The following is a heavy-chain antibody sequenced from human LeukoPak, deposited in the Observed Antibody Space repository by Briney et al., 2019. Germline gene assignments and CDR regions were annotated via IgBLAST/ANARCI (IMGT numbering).Heavy chain of an antibody. D-gene: IGHD2-2*01. CDR2: ISWNSGSI. Sequence: LSGRSLRLSCAASGFTFDDYAVHWVRQAPGKGLEWVSGISWNSGSIGYADSVKGRFTISRDNAKNSLYLQMNSLRAEDTALYYCAKAGTLGYCSSTSCPFGPWGQGTLVTVSS. V-gene: IGHV3-9*01. J-gene: IGHJ5*02. CDR1: GFTFDDYA. CDR3: AKAGTLGYCSSTSCPFGP.